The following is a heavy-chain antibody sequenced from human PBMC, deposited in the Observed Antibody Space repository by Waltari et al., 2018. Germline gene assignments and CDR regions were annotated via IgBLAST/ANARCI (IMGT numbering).Heavy chain of an antibody. CDR1: GYSFTSYW. V-gene: IGHV5-51*01. CDR2: IYPGDSDT. CDR3: ARDISGYGSGSYPTFDY. Sequence: EVQLVQSGAEVKKPGESLKISCKGSGYSFTSYWIGWVRQMPGKGLEWMGIIYPGDSDTRYSPSFQGQVTISADKSISTAYLQWSSLRSEDTAVYYCARDISGYGSGSYPTFDYWGQGTLVTVSS. J-gene: IGHJ4*02. D-gene: IGHD3-10*01.